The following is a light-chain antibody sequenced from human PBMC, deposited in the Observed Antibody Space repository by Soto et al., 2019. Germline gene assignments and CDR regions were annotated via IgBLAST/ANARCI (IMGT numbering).Light chain of an antibody. Sequence: EIVLTQSPGTLSLSPGERATLSCRATQSVRSTYLAWYQQKPGQAPRLLIYGASNRATGIPDRFSGSEPGRDFTLTISRLEPEDFAVYYCQQYGSSQWTFGQGTRLEIK. CDR1: QSVRSTY. CDR2: GAS. J-gene: IGKJ5*01. V-gene: IGKV3-20*01. CDR3: QQYGSSQWT.